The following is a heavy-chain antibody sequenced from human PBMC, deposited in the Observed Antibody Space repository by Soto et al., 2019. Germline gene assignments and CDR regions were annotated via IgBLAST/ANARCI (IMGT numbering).Heavy chain of an antibody. CDR3: ASPGDYVWGSYPLFDY. CDR1: GFTFSSYA. D-gene: IGHD3-16*02. CDR2: ISGSGGST. J-gene: IGHJ4*02. V-gene: IGHV3-23*01. Sequence: EVQLLESGGGLVQPGGSLRLSCAASGFTFSSYAMNWVCQAPGKGLEWVSAISGSGGSTYYADSVKGRFTISRDNSKNTLYLQMNSLRAEDTAVYYCASPGDYVWGSYPLFDYWGQGTLVTVSS.